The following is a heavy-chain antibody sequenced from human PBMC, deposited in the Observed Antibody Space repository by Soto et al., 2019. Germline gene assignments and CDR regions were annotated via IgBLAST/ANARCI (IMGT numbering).Heavy chain of an antibody. V-gene: IGHV3-23*01. Sequence: GGSLRLSCAASGFTFSSYAMSWVRQAPGKGLEWVSAISGSGGSTYYADSVKGRFTISRDNSKNTLYLQMNSLRAEDTAVYYCAIIDIGYYYLMAVWGKRTTVTVSS. CDR2: ISGSGGST. CDR3: AIIDIGYYYLMAV. CDR1: GFTFSSYA. D-gene: IGHD2-15*01. J-gene: IGHJ6*03.